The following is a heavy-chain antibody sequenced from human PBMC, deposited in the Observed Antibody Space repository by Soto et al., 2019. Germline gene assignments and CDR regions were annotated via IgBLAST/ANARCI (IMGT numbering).Heavy chain of an antibody. D-gene: IGHD6-19*01. CDR1: GYTFTSFG. J-gene: IGHJ4*02. V-gene: IGHV1-18*01. Sequence: ASVKVSCKASGYTFTSFGVNWVRQAPGQGLEWIGWVNTYNGNTKYSQKFQGRVTMTADTSTSTAYMEVGSLRSDDTAIYYCATGEAGIAVHVIWGQRTPVTVSS. CDR3: ATGEAGIAVHVI. CDR2: VNTYNGNT.